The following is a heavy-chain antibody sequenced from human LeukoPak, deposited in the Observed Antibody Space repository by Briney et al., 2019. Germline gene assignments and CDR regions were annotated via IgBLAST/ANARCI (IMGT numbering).Heavy chain of an antibody. D-gene: IGHD2-15*01. V-gene: IGHV3-74*01. CDR3: ASPVGNYYYGMDV. CDR2: INSDGSGT. Sequence: PGGSLRLSCAASGFTFSSYWMHWVRQAPGKGLVWVSRINSDGSGTRYADSVKGRFTISGDNAKNTLYLQMNSLRAEDTSVYYCASPVGNYYYGMDVWGQGTTVTVSS. J-gene: IGHJ6*02. CDR1: GFTFSSYW.